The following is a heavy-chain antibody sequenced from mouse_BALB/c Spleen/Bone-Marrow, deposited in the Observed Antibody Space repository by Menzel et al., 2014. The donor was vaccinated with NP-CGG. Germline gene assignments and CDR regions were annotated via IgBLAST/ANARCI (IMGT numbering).Heavy chain of an antibody. J-gene: IGHJ3*01. CDR1: GYTLXSYY. D-gene: IGHD3-3*01. CDR3: TRSAGTGFAY. V-gene: IGHV1S81*02. CDR2: INPSNGGT. Sequence: VQLQQSGAELVKPGASVKLSCKASGYTLXSYYMFWVKQRPGQGLEWIGEINPSNGGTVFNEKFKSKVTLTVDKSSSTAYMQLSGLTSEDSAVYYCTRSAGTGFAYWGQGTLVTVSA.